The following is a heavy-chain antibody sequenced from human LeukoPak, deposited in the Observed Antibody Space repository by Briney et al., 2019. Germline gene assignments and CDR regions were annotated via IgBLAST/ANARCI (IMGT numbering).Heavy chain of an antibody. CDR3: AKSQGGYCGGDGCSFDY. J-gene: IGHJ4*02. D-gene: IGHD2-15*01. CDR2: IRANGGDT. V-gene: IGHV3-23*01. CDR1: GFTFSNYA. Sequence: GGSLRLSCAASGFTFSNYAMSWVRQAPGKGLEWVSGIRANGGDTYLGDSVRGRFTISRDISKDTLYLQMDSLRAEDTALYYCAKSQGGYCGGDGCSFDYWGQGTLVTVSS.